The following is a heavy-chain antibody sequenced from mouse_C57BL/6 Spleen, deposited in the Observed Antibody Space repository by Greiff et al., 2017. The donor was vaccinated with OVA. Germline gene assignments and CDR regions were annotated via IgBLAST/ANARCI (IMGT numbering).Heavy chain of an antibody. Sequence: VQLQQSGPELVKPGASVKMSCKASGYTFTDYNMHWVKQSHGKSLEWIGYINPNNGGTSYNQKFKGKATLTVNKSSSTAYMELSSLTSEDSAVYYCARGYYYGSSWFAYWGQGTLVTVSA. CDR2: INPNNGGT. V-gene: IGHV1-22*01. CDR3: ARGYYYGSSWFAY. CDR1: GYTFTDYN. J-gene: IGHJ3*01. D-gene: IGHD1-1*01.